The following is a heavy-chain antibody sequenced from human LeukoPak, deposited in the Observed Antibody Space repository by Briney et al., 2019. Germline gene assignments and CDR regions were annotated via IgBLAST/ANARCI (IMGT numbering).Heavy chain of an antibody. Sequence: GGSLRLSCAASGFTFSSYWMSWVRQAPGKGLEWVANIKQDGSEKYYVDSVKGRFTISRDNAKNSLYLQMSSLRAEDTAVYYCARVRGYSSSWYQYYFDYWGQGTLVTVSS. J-gene: IGHJ4*02. V-gene: IGHV3-7*01. CDR3: ARVRGYSSSWYQYYFDY. D-gene: IGHD6-13*01. CDR1: GFTFSSYW. CDR2: IKQDGSEK.